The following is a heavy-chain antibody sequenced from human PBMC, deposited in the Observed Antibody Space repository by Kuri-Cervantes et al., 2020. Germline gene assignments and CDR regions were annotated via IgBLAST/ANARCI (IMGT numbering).Heavy chain of an antibody. J-gene: IGHJ4*02. CDR3: AREAAVAGTVFDY. D-gene: IGHD6-19*01. Sequence: LSLTCAASGFTFSSYWMSWIRQAPGEGPEWVSYISNSGSTIYYADSVKGRFTISRDNAKNSLYLQMNSLRAEDTAVYYCAREAAVAGTVFDYWGQGTLVTVSS. CDR2: ISNSGSTI. V-gene: IGHV3-11*01. CDR1: GFTFSSYW.